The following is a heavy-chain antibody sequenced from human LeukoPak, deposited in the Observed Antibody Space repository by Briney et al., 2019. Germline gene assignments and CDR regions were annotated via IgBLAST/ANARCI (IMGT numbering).Heavy chain of an antibody. CDR2: IYTSGST. Sequence: PSETLSLTCTVSGGSISSYYWSWIRQPAGKGLEWIGRIYTSGSTNYNPSLKSRVTISVDTSKNQFSLKLSSVTAADTAVYYCARSPIVVVPAGVIFDYWGQGTLVTVSS. J-gene: IGHJ4*02. V-gene: IGHV4-4*07. D-gene: IGHD2-2*01. CDR1: GGSISSYY. CDR3: ARSPIVVVPAGVIFDY.